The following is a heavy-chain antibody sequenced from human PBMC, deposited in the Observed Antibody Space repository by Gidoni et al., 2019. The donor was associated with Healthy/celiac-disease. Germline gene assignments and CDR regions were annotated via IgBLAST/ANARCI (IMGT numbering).Heavy chain of an antibody. J-gene: IGHJ4*02. D-gene: IGHD5-18*01. CDR2: IKSKTDGGTT. V-gene: IGHV3-15*01. CDR3: TTDSAGAVQLWSLDY. Sequence: EVQLVESGGGLVKPGGSLRVSCAASGCTFSNAGMSWVRQAPGKGLEWVGRIKSKTDGGTTDYAAPVKGRFTISRDDSKNTLYLQMNSLKTEDTAVYYCTTDSAGAVQLWSLDYWGQGTLVTVSS. CDR1: GCTFSNAG.